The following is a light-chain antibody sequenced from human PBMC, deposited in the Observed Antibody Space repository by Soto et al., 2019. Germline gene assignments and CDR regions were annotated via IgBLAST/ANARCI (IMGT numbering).Light chain of an antibody. Sequence: QSALTQPASVSGSPGQSITISCTGTSNDVGAYKYVSWYQQLPGKAPKLMIYEVSNRPSGVSNRFSGSKSGNTASLTLSGLQAEDEADYYCSSYTSTSTLFGGGTKLTVL. CDR2: EVS. V-gene: IGLV2-14*01. J-gene: IGLJ3*02. CDR3: SSYTSTSTL. CDR1: SNDVGAYKY.